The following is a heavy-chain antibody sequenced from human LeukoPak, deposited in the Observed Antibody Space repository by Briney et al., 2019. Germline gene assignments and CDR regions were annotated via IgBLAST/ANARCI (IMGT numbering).Heavy chain of an antibody. CDR2: IRFDGSEI. CDR3: AKDQEKAAIIWGDALDL. CDR1: GFTFSHYG. V-gene: IGHV3-30*02. D-gene: IGHD5-24*01. J-gene: IGHJ3*01. Sequence: QPGGSLRLSCAASGFTFSHYGMHWVRQAPGKGLEWVGFIRFDGSEIYYADSVKGRFTISRDNSKNTLCLQMNNLRAEDTAVFYCAKDQEKAAIIWGDALDLWGQGTMVTVSS.